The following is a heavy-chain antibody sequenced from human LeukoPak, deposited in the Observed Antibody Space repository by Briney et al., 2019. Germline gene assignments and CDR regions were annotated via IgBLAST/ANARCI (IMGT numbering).Heavy chain of an antibody. CDR1: GFTFSSYG. D-gene: IGHD6-19*01. V-gene: IGHV3-30*02. CDR2: IRYDGSNK. J-gene: IGHJ6*03. Sequence: GGSLRLSCAASGFTFSSYGMHWVRQAPGKGLEWVAFIRYDGSNKYYADSVKGRFTISRDNSKNTLYLQMNSLRAVDTAVYYCAKALEQWLVQNYYYYMDVWGKGTTVTVSS. CDR3: AKALEQWLVQNYYYYMDV.